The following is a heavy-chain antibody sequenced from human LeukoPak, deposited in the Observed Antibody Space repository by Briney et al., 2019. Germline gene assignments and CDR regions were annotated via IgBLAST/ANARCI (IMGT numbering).Heavy chain of an antibody. Sequence: SQTLSLTCTVSGGSISRSSYYWGWIRQPPGKGLEWTGSIYYSGSTYYNPSLKSRVTISVDTSNNQFSQKLSAVTAADTAVYYCARGIVAAGRDFDYWGKGTLVTVSS. D-gene: IGHD6-13*01. CDR3: ARGIVAAGRDFDY. CDR2: IYYSGST. CDR1: GGSISRSSYY. J-gene: IGHJ4*02. V-gene: IGHV4-39*01.